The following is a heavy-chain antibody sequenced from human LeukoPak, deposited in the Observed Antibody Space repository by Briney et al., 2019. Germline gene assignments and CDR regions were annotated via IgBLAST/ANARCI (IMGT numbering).Heavy chain of an antibody. CDR2: ISGSGGST. D-gene: IGHD6-13*01. V-gene: IGHV3-23*01. J-gene: IGHJ1*01. Sequence: PGGSLRLSCAASGFTFSSYAMSWVRQAPGKGLEWVSAISGSGGSTYYADSVKGRFTISRDNSKNTLYLQMNSLRAEDTAVYYCAKVSIAAAVAIEYFQHWGQGTLVTVSS. CDR3: AKVSIAAAVAIEYFQH. CDR1: GFTFSSYA.